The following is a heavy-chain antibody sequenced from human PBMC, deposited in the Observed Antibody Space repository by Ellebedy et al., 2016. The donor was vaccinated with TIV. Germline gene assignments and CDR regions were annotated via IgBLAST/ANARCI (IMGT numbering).Heavy chain of an antibody. J-gene: IGHJ6*02. D-gene: IGHD3-10*01. CDR2: ISSSGSTI. CDR3: ALWFGEDGMDV. V-gene: IGHV3-48*04. CDR1: GFTFSSYS. Sequence: GGSLRLSCAASGFTFSSYSMNWVRQAPGKGLEWVSYISSSGSTIYYADSVKGRFTISRDNAKNSLYLQMNSLRAEDTAVYYCALWFGEDGMDVWGQGTTVTVSS.